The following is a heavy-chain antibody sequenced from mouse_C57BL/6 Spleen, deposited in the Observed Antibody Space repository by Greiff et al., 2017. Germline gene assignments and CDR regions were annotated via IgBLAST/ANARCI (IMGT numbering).Heavy chain of an antibody. J-gene: IGHJ2*01. V-gene: IGHV1-82*01. CDR2: IYPGDGDT. Sequence: VKLMESGPELVKPGASVKISCKASGYAFSSSWMNWVKQRPGKGLEWIGRIYPGDGDTNYNGKFKGKATLTADKSSSTAYMQLSSLTSEDSAVYFCARLMYYFDYWGQGTTLTVSS. D-gene: IGHD2-3*01. CDR1: GYAFSSSW. CDR3: ARLMYYFDY.